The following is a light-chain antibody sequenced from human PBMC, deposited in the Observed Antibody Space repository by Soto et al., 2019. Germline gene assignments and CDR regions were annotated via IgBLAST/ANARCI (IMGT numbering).Light chain of an antibody. CDR2: EGT. V-gene: IGLV2-23*01. J-gene: IGLJ1*01. CDR3: CSYAGSNTYV. CDR1: SSDVGIYNL. Sequence: QSALTQPASVSGSPGQSITISCTGTSSDVGIYNLVSWYQQHPGKAPKLMIYEGTRRPSGVSHRFSGSKSGNTASLTISGLQAEDEADYDCCSYAGSNTYVFGTGTKLTVL.